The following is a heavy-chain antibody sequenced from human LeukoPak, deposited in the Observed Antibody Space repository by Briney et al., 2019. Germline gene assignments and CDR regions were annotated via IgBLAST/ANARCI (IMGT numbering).Heavy chain of an antibody. D-gene: IGHD3/OR15-3a*01. J-gene: IGHJ4*02. V-gene: IGHV3-48*01. CDR2: ISGSSSNI. CDR3: AXGFWTSXKFDY. CDR1: GFNFATYT. Sequence: PGGSLRLSCAASGFNFATYTMTWVRQAPGKGLEWVSYISGSSSNIYYADSVKGRFTISRDNAKKSLYLQLDSLRAEDTAVYYCAXGFWTSXKFDYWGQGTLVTVSS.